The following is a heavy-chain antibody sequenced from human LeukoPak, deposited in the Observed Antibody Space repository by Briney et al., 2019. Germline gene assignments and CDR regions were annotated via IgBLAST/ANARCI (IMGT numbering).Heavy chain of an antibody. CDR2: IYTSGST. J-gene: IGHJ3*02. Sequence: SETLSLTCTVSGGSISSYYWSWIRQPAGKGLEWIGRIYTSGSTNYNPSLKSRVTMSVDTSKNQFSLKLSSVTAADTAVYYCARDFAEGQPRDAFDIWGQGTMVTVSS. CDR3: ARDFAEGQPRDAFDI. D-gene: IGHD3-3*01. V-gene: IGHV4-4*07. CDR1: GGSISSYY.